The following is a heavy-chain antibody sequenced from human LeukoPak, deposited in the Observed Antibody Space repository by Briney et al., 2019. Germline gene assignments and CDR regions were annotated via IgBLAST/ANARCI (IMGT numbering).Heavy chain of an antibody. J-gene: IGHJ3*02. V-gene: IGHV3-23*01. Sequence: GGSLRLSCAASGFTFSNYAMSWVRQAPGKGLEWGSAISSRGGSTQYADSVKGRFTISRDNSKNTLCLQMSSLRAEDTAVYYCAKDHVSGAVPDAFDIWGQGTMVTVSS. CDR3: AKDHVSGAVPDAFDI. CDR2: ISSRGGST. CDR1: GFTFSNYA. D-gene: IGHD3-3*01.